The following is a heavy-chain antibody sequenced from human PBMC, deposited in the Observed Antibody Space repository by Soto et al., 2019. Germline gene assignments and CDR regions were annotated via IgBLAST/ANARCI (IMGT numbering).Heavy chain of an antibody. D-gene: IGHD3-16*01. V-gene: IGHV1-3*01. CDR1: GYTFTSYA. Sequence: QVQLVQSGAEVKKPGASVKVSCKASGYTFTSYAMHWVRQAPGQRLEWMGWINAGNGNTKYSQKLQGRVTITRDTSASTAYMELSSLRSEDTAVYYCARTVCYYYGMDVWGQGTTVTVSS. CDR3: ARTVCYYYGMDV. CDR2: INAGNGNT. J-gene: IGHJ6*02.